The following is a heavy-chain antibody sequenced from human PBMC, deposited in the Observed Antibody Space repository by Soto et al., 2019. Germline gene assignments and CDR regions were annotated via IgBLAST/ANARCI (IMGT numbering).Heavy chain of an antibody. J-gene: IGHJ4*02. Sequence: SDTLSLTCSVSNGSISGFYCTWIRQPPGKILEWIGYIHYSGRTDYNPSLTSRATMSVDTSKNQFSLNLKSITAADTAVYYCVRVGVGIGNHFDSWGRGTLVTVSS. CDR1: NGSISGFY. CDR3: VRVGVGIGNHFDS. D-gene: IGHD1-26*01. CDR2: IHYSGRT. V-gene: IGHV4-59*12.